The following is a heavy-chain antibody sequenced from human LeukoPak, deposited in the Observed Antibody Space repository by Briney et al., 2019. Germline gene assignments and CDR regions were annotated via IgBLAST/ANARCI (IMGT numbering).Heavy chain of an antibody. V-gene: IGHV1-69*04. CDR3: ARAGGSSPTDY. J-gene: IGHJ4*02. Sequence: SVKVSCKASGGTFSSYAISWVRQAPGQGLEWMGRIIPILGIANYAQKFQGRVTITADKSTSTAYMELSSLRSEDTAVCYCARAGGSSPTDYWGRGTLVTVSS. D-gene: IGHD6-6*01. CDR1: GGTFSSYA. CDR2: IIPILGIA.